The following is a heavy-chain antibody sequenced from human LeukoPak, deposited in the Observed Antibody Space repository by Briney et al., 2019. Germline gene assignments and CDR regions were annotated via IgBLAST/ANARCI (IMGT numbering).Heavy chain of an antibody. CDR2: IRSKANSYAT. Sequence: GGSLRLSCAASGFTFSGSAMHWVRQASGKGLEWVGRIRSKANSYATAYAASVKGRFTISRDDSKNTAYLQMNSLETEDTAVYYCTRHLTSRYTWVGWYFDLWGRGTLVTVSS. CDR1: GFTFSGSA. CDR3: TRHLTSRYTWVGWYFDL. V-gene: IGHV3-73*01. D-gene: IGHD1-20*01. J-gene: IGHJ2*01.